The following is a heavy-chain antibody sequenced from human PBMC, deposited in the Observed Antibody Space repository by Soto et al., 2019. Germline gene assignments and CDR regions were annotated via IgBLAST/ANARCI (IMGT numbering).Heavy chain of an antibody. J-gene: IGHJ4*02. V-gene: IGHV3-23*01. D-gene: IGHD2-8*02. CDR1: GFTFSSYA. CDR3: AKGPRVVYAIAPFDY. Sequence: GGSLRLSCAASGFTFSSYAMSWVRQAPGKGLEWVSAISGSGGSTYYADSVKGRFTISRDKSKNTLYLQMNSLRAEDTAVYYCAKGPRVVYAIAPFDYWGQGTLVTVS. CDR2: ISGSGGST.